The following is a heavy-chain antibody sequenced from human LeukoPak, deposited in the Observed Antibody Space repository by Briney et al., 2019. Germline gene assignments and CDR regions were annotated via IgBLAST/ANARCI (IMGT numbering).Heavy chain of an antibody. CDR1: GGSFSGYY. D-gene: IGHD3-22*01. CDR3: ARGIADYYDSSGYFRDYYYMDV. CDR2: INHSGST. J-gene: IGHJ6*03. Sequence: SETLSLTCAVYGGSFSGYYWSWIRQPPGKGLEWIGEINHSGSTNYSPSLKSRVTISVDTSKNQFSLKLSSVTAADTAVYYCARGIADYYDSSGYFRDYYYMDVWGKGTTVTVSS. V-gene: IGHV4-34*01.